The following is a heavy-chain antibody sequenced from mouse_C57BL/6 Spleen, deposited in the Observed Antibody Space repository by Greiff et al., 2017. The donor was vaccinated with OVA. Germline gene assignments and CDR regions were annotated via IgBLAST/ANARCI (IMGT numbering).Heavy chain of an antibody. V-gene: IGHV2-2*01. CDR3: ARMITTVAWFAY. CDR1: GFSLTSYG. J-gene: IGHJ3*01. Sequence: QVQLQQSGPGLVQPSQSLSITCPVSGFSLTSYGVHWVRQSPGKGLEWLGVLWSGGSTDYNAAFISRLSISKDNSKSQVFFKMNSLQADDTAIYYCARMITTVAWFAYWGQGTLVTVSA. D-gene: IGHD2-4*01. CDR2: LWSGGST.